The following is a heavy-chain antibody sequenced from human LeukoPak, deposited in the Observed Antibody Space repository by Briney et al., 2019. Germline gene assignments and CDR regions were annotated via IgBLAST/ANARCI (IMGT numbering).Heavy chain of an antibody. CDR2: ISGNGGNT. CDR1: GFTFSSYG. D-gene: IGHD2-2*01. Sequence: HPGGSLRLSCAASGFTFSSYGMSWVRQAPGKGLEWVSSISGNGGNTYYADSVKGRFTISRDNSKNTLYLQMNSLRAEDTAVYYCAGGRRVPVAPRAYWGQGTLVTVSS. CDR3: AGGRRVPVAPRAY. J-gene: IGHJ4*02. V-gene: IGHV3-23*01.